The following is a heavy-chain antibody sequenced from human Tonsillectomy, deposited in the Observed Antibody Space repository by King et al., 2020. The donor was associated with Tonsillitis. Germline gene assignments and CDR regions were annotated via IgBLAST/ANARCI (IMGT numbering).Heavy chain of an antibody. Sequence: VQLVESGGGLVQPGGSLRLSCAASGFTFNTYAMSWVRQSPGKGLEWVSGISSSGGSTYYADSVTGRFIISRDNSKKTLYLQMNSLRAEDTAVYYCAKDPVDVVASYYSDSWGQGTLVTVSS. D-gene: IGHD5-12*01. V-gene: IGHV3-23*04. CDR3: AKDPVDVVASYYSDS. J-gene: IGHJ4*02. CDR2: ISSSGGST. CDR1: GFTFNTYA.